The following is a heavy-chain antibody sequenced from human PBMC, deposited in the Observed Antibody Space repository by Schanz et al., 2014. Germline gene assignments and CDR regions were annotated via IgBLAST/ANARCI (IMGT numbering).Heavy chain of an antibody. D-gene: IGHD2-2*01. J-gene: IGHJ3*02. CDR1: GFPFSAYG. Sequence: QVQLVESGGGVVQPGRSLRLSCAASGFPFSAYGMHLVRQAPGRGLEWVAVISYDGTNKYYADSVKGRFTISRDNSKNTLYLQMNSLRAEDTAMYYCAKRCSSTSCSHGAFDIWGQGTMVTVSS. CDR3: AKRCSSTSCSHGAFDI. CDR2: ISYDGTNK. V-gene: IGHV3-30*19.